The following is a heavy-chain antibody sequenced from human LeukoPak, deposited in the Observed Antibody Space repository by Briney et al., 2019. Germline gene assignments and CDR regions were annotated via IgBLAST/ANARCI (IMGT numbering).Heavy chain of an antibody. CDR3: AKDGYCSSTSCLTP. V-gene: IGHV3-30*18. D-gene: IGHD2-2*03. CDR1: GFTFSSYG. Sequence: GGSLRLSCAASGFTFSSYGMHWVRQAPGKGLEWVAVISYDRSNKYYADSVKGRFTISRDNSKNTLYLQMNSLRAEDTAVYYCAKDGYCSSTSCLTPWGQRTLVTVSS. J-gene: IGHJ5*02. CDR2: ISYDRSNK.